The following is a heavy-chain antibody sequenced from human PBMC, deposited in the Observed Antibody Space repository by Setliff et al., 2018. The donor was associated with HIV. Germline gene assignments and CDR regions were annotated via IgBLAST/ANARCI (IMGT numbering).Heavy chain of an antibody. CDR2: INAGNGNT. CDR1: GYTFTSYA. D-gene: IGHD2-15*01. CDR3: ARLPQRSCCEFDY. J-gene: IGHJ4*02. V-gene: IGHV1-3*01. Sequence: GASVKVSCKASGYTFTSYAMHWVRQAPGQRLEWMGWINAGNGNTKYSQKFQGRVTITRDTSASTAYMELSSLRSEDTAVYYCARLPQRSCCEFDYWGQGTLVTVSS.